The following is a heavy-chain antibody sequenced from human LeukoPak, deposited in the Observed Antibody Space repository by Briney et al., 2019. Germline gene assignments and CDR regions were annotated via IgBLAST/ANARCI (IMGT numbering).Heavy chain of an antibody. CDR1: GGSFSGYY. J-gene: IGHJ3*02. CDR3: ARGRGTTVTTRAFDI. D-gene: IGHD4-17*01. V-gene: IGHV4-34*01. CDR2: INHSGST. Sequence: NPSETLSLTCAVYGGSFSGYYWSWIRQPPGKGLEWIGEINHSGSTNYNPSLKSRVTISVDTSKNQFSLKLSSVTAADTAVYYCARGRGTTVTTRAFDIWGQGTMVTDSS.